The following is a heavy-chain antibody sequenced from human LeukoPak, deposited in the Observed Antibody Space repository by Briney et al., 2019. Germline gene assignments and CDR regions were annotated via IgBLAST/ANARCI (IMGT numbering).Heavy chain of an antibody. CDR3: AREQGTFDY. Sequence: GGSLRLSCVAPGFTFSNYWMNWVRQAPGKGLEWVANIKPDGGEQYYVDSVKGRFTISRDNADNSLYLQLSSLRAEDTAVYYCAREQGTFDYWGQGILVTVSS. V-gene: IGHV3-7*03. D-gene: IGHD1-1*01. J-gene: IGHJ4*02. CDR1: GFTFSNYW. CDR2: IKPDGGEQ.